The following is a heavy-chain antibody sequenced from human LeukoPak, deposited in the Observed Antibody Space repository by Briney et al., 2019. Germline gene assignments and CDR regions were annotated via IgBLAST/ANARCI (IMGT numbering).Heavy chain of an antibody. V-gene: IGHV4-59*01. CDR1: GCTFSSYY. CDR2: IYYSGST. CDR3: ARVIGSYINSDY. Sequence: ASETLTLSCTASGCTFSSYYWSWIRQPPGKGLEWLGYIYYSGSTNFTPSLKGRVTISVDKSKNQFYLKLNSVTAEDTAVYYCARVIGSYINSDYWGEGTLGTVSS. D-gene: IGHD2-21*01. J-gene: IGHJ4*02.